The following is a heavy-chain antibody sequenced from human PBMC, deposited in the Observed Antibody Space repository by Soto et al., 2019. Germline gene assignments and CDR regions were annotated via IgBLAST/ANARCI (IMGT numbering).Heavy chain of an antibody. CDR3: ARDQLEGNWFDP. Sequence: PSETLSLTCTVSGGSISRYYWSWIRQPPGKGLEWIGYIYYSGGTNYNPSLKSRVTISIDKSKNQFSLKLSSVTAADTAVNYCARDQLEGNWFDPWGQGTLVTLSS. D-gene: IGHD1-1*01. CDR1: GGSISRYY. J-gene: IGHJ5*02. CDR2: IYYSGGT. V-gene: IGHV4-59*12.